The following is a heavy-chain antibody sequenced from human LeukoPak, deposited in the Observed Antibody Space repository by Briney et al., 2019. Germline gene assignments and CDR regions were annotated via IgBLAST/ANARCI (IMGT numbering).Heavy chain of an antibody. CDR3: ATARWGPAYSSSWVY. J-gene: IGHJ4*02. V-gene: IGHV1-24*01. D-gene: IGHD6-13*01. Sequence: ASVKVSCKVSGYTLTELSMHWVRQAPGKGLEWMGGFDPEDGETIYAQKFQGRVTMTEDTSTDTAYMELSSLRSEDTAVYYCATARWGPAYSSSWVYWGQGTLVTVSS. CDR2: FDPEDGET. CDR1: GYTLTELS.